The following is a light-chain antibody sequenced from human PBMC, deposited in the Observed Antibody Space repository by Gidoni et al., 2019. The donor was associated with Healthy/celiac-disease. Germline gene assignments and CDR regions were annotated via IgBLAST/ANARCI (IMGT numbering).Light chain of an antibody. CDR2: GAS. CDR1: QSVSSN. CDR3: QQYNNWPLP. V-gene: IGKV3-15*01. J-gene: IGKJ4*01. Sequence: EIVMTQSPATLSVSPGERATLSCRASQSVSSNLAWYQPKPGQAPRLLIYGASTRATGIPARFSGSGSGTEFTLTISSLQSEDFAVYYCQQYNNWPLPFGGGTKVEIK.